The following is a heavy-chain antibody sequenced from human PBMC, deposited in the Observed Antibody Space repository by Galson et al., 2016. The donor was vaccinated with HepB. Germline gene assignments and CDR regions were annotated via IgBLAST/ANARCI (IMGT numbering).Heavy chain of an antibody. Sequence: SLRLSCAASGFTVSANYVSWVRQAPGKGLEWLSVIFSGGSTYYADSVKGRFTISRDNSRNTVYLQMNSLAAADTAVYYCARGGATATSRGNRFYGMDVWGQGTTVTVSS. D-gene: IGHD1-14*01. J-gene: IGHJ6*02. V-gene: IGHV3-53*01. CDR2: IFSGGST. CDR3: ARGGATATSRGNRFYGMDV. CDR1: GFTVSANY.